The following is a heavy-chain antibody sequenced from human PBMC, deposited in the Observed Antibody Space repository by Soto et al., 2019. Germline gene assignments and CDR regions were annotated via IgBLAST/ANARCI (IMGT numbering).Heavy chain of an antibody. D-gene: IGHD1-26*01. Sequence: QVHLQESGPGLVKPSETLSLTCTVSGASIRNYYWSWIRQPPGKGLEWIGFSYYSGSTNYNPSLNCRVTMSVDTSKNQVSLELTSVTAADTAVYYCARDQNGSPHFDYWGQGILVTVSS. V-gene: IGHV4-59*01. CDR1: GASIRNYY. CDR3: ARDQNGSPHFDY. CDR2: SYYSGST. J-gene: IGHJ4*02.